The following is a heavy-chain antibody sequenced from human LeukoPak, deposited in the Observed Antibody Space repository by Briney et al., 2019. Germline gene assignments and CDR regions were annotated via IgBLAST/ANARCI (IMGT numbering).Heavy chain of an antibody. CDR2: IIPILGIA. CDR1: GYTLTELS. J-gene: IGHJ4*02. CDR3: ARGYGAGYSSGWYYFAY. D-gene: IGHD6-19*01. V-gene: IGHV1-69*04. Sequence: SVKVSCKVSGYTLTELSMHWVRQAPGQGLEWMGRIIPILGIANYAQKFQGRVTITADKSTSTAYMELSSLRSEDTAVYYCARGYGAGYSSGWYYFAYWGQGTLVTVSS.